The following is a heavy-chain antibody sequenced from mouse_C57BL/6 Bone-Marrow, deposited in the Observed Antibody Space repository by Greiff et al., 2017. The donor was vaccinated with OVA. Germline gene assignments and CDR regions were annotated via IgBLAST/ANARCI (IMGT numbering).Heavy chain of an antibody. J-gene: IGHJ2*01. Sequence: EVKLVESGGGLVQPGDSLSLSCAASGFTFTNYYMSWVRQPPGKALEWLAFIRNKPNGSTTEYSAYVKGRFTIARDNSQSILYLQMKALRAEDSATYYCARYKGRVAVDYFDYWGQGTALTVSS. CDR3: ARYKGRVAVDYFDY. V-gene: IGHV7-3*01. CDR2: IRNKPNGSTT. D-gene: IGHD1-1*01. CDR1: GFTFTNYY.